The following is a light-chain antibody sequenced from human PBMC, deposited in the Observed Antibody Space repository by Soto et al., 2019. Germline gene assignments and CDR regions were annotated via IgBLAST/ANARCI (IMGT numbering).Light chain of an antibody. J-gene: IGKJ1*01. CDR3: QQYGSSPPWT. CDR1: QSVSSSY. V-gene: IGKV3-20*01. CDR2: GAA. Sequence: IRVSQSPGTLSLSTGERATLSCRASQSVSSSYLAWYQQKPGQAPRLLIYGAASRASGIPDRFSGSGSGTDFSLTISRLEPEDFAVYYCQQYGSSPPWTFGQGTKVAIK.